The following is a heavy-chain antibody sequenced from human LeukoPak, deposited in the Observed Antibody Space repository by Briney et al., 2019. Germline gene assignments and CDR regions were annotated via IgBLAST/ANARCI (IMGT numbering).Heavy chain of an antibody. D-gene: IGHD5-18*01. CDR3: ASARYSYGSYYYYYMDV. J-gene: IGHJ6*03. CDR1: GGSISSGSYY. Sequence: PSQTLSLTCTVSGGSISSGSYYWSWIRQPAGKGLEWIGRIYISGSTNYNPSLKSRVTISVDTSKNQFSLKLSSVTAADTAVYYCASARYSYGSYYYYYMDVWGKGTTVTVSS. CDR2: IYISGST. V-gene: IGHV4-61*02.